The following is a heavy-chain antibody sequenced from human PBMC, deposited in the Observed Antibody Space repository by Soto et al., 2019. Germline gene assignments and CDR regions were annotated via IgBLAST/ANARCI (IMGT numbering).Heavy chain of an antibody. V-gene: IGHV1-8*01. CDR3: ARGDTAGVDY. D-gene: IGHD1-26*01. CDR2: MQPSSGRT. J-gene: IGHJ4*02. Sequence: ASVKVSCKASGYSFTGLDINWVRQTTGQGLEWMGWMQPSSGRTGYAQKFQGRVTMTRDTSINTAYMELSSLTSDDTAFYYCARGDTAGVDYWGQGTLVTVSS. CDR1: GYSFTGLD.